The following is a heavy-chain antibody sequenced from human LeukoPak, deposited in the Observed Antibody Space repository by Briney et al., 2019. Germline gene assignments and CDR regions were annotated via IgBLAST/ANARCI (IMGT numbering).Heavy chain of an antibody. CDR3: ARLTNYYYDSSGYYYSPSYYFDY. D-gene: IGHD3-22*01. J-gene: IGHJ4*02. CDR1: GFTFSSYA. V-gene: IGHV3-64*01. CDR2: ISSNGGST. Sequence: GGSLRLSCAASGFTFSSYAMHWVRQAPGKGLEYVSGISSNGGSTYYANSVKDRFTISRDNSKNTLYLQMGSLRAEDMAVYYCARLTNYYYDSSGYYYSPSYYFDYWGQGTLVTVSS.